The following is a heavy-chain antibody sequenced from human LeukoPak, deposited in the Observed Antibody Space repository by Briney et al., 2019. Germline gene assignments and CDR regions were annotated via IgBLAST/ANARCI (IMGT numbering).Heavy chain of an antibody. CDR1: GYTFTSYY. Sequence: AASVKVSCKASGYTFTSYYMHWVRQATGQGLEWMGWMNPNSGNTGYAQKFQGRVTITRNTSISTAYMELSSLRSEDTAVYYCARTARVRLLGIGWFDPWGQGTLVTVSS. J-gene: IGHJ5*02. V-gene: IGHV1-8*03. CDR2: MNPNSGNT. CDR3: ARTARVRLLGIGWFDP. D-gene: IGHD7-27*01.